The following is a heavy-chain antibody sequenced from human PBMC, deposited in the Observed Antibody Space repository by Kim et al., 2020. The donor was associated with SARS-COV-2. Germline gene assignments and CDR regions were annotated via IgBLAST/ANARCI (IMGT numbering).Heavy chain of an antibody. CDR2: ISYDGSNK. V-gene: IGHV3-30*18. CDR3: ANADNRIRYFDWLLLA. CDR1: GFTFSSYG. D-gene: IGHD3-9*01. Sequence: GGSLRLSCAASGFTFSSYGMHWVRQAPGKGLEWVAVISYDGSNKYYADSVKGRFTISRDNSKNTLYLQMNSLRAEDTAVYYCANADNRIRYFDWLLLAWGQGTLVTVSS. J-gene: IGHJ5*02.